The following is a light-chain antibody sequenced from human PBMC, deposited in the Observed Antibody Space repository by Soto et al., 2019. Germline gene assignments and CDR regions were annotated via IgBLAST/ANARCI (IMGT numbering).Light chain of an antibody. CDR1: QNINNY. Sequence: DVQVTQSPSSLSASVGDRFTITCRASQNINNYLNCYQQKPGKPPKLLISVESNLQSGVPSRFSGRGSVTEFSLTISSLQPEDSATYYCQQSYTTPLNFGGGTNVDIK. CDR2: VES. CDR3: QQSYTTPLN. J-gene: IGKJ4*01. V-gene: IGKV1-39*01.